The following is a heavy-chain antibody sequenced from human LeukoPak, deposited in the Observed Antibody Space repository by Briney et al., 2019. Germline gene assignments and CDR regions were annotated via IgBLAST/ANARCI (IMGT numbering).Heavy chain of an antibody. D-gene: IGHD2-15*01. Sequence: VASVKVSCKASGGTFSSYAISRVRQAPGQGLEWMGRIIPILGIANYAQKFQGRVTITADKSTSTAYMELSSLRSEDTAVYYCARAGPVATFDSWGPGTLVTVSS. CDR2: IIPILGIA. J-gene: IGHJ4*02. V-gene: IGHV1-69*04. CDR1: GGTFSSYA. CDR3: ARAGPVATFDS.